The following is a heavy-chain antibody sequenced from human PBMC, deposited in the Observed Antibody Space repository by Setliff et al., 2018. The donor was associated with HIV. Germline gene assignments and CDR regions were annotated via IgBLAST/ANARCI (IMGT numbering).Heavy chain of an antibody. Sequence: SETLSLTCAVSGYSISSGYYWGWIRQPPGKGLEWIGSIYHSGSTYYNPSLKSRVTISVDTSKNQFSLKLSSVTAADMAVYYCARRYSSSWFYYYYGMDVWGQGTTVTVSS. CDR3: ARRYSSSWFYYYYGMDV. J-gene: IGHJ6*02. V-gene: IGHV4-38-2*01. D-gene: IGHD6-13*01. CDR2: IYHSGST. CDR1: GYSISSGYY.